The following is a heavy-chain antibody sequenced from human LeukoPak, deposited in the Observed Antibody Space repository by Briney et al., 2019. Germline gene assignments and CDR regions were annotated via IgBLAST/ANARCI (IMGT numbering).Heavy chain of an antibody. CDR2: TYFRSKWYN. CDR1: GDSVSSNRTN. CDR3: ARGRGDIDFDY. J-gene: IGHJ4*02. Sequence: SQTLSLTCAISGDSVSSNRTNWTWIRQSPSRGLEWLGRTYFRSKWYNDYAVSVKSRITINPDTSKNQFSLQLNSVTPEDTAVYYCARGRGDIDFDYWGQGTLVTVSS. V-gene: IGHV6-1*01.